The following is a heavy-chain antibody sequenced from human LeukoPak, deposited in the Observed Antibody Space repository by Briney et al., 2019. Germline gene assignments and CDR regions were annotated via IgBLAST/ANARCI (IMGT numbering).Heavy chain of an antibody. CDR2: INHSGST. CDR3: ARGSYDFWSGYLSADAFDI. CDR1: GGSFSGYY. J-gene: IGHJ3*02. Sequence: SETLSLTCAVDGGSFSGYYWSWIRQPPGKGLEWIGEINHSGSTNYNPSLKSRVTISVDTSKNQFSLKLSSVTAADTAVYYCARGSYDFWSGYLSADAFDIWGQGTMVTVSS. D-gene: IGHD3-3*01. V-gene: IGHV4-34*01.